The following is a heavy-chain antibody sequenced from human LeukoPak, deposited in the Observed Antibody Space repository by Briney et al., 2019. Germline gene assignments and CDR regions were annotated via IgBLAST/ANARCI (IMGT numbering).Heavy chain of an antibody. CDR1: GGSVSTNSYY. Sequence: SETLSLTCTVSGGSVSTNSYYWNWIRQPPGKGLEWIGEINHSGSTNYNPSLKSRVTISVDTSKNQFSLKLSSVTAADTAVYYCARGLSKLGWLRYPLDYWGQGTLVTVSS. V-gene: IGHV4-39*07. J-gene: IGHJ4*02. CDR3: ARGLSKLGWLRYPLDY. D-gene: IGHD5-12*01. CDR2: INHSGST.